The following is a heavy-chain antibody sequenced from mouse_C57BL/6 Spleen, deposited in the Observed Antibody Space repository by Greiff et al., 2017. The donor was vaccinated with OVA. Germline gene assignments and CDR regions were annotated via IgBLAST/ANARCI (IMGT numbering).Heavy chain of an antibody. CDR1: GYTFTSYW. D-gene: IGHD1-1*01. Sequence: QVQLKQSGAELVKPGASVKMSCKASGYTFTSYWITWVKQRPGQGLEWIGDIYPGSGSTNYNEKFKSKATLTVDTSSSTAYMQLSSLTSEDSAVYYCAMHYGSSGFAYWGQGTLVTVSA. J-gene: IGHJ3*01. CDR2: IYPGSGST. V-gene: IGHV1-55*01. CDR3: AMHYGSSGFAY.